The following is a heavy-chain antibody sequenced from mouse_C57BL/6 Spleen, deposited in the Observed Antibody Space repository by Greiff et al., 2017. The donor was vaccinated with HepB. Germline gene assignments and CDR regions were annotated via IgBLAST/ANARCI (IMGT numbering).Heavy chain of an antibody. CDR3: TRSYYYGSDY. CDR1: GYTFTDYE. CDR2: IDPETGGT. D-gene: IGHD1-1*01. Sequence: QVQLQQSGAELVRPGASVTLSCKASGYTFTDYEMHWVKQTPVHGLEWIGAIDPETGGTAYNQKFKGKAILTADKSSSTAYMELRSLTSEDSAVYYCTRSYYYGSDYWGQGTTLTVSS. J-gene: IGHJ2*01. V-gene: IGHV1-15*01.